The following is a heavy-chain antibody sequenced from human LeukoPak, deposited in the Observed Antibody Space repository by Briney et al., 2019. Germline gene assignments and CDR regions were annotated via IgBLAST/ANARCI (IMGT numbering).Heavy chain of an antibody. D-gene: IGHD6-13*01. CDR1: GGSFSGYY. CDR2: INHSGST. CDR3: AREAAAGSRGY. V-gene: IGHV4-34*01. Sequence: SETLSLTCAVYGGSFSGYYWSWIRRPPGKGLEWIGEINHSGSTNYNPSLKSRVTISVDTSKNQFSLKLSSVTAADTAVYYCAREAAAGSRGYWGQGTLVTVSS. J-gene: IGHJ4*02.